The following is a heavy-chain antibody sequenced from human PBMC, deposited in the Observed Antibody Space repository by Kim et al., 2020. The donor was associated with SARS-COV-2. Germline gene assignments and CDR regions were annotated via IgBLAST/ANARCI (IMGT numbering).Heavy chain of an antibody. Sequence: GGSLRLSCAASGFNFGEYAMHWVRQRPGKGLEWVSGINRDSGIIGYGDSVKGRVTVSRDNPKNSLYLEMNSLTPEDTAFYYCVNGGWARDGYNFRSDWYFDLWGRGTLVTVSS. CDR1: GFNFGEYA. CDR3: VNGGWARDGYNFRSDWYFDL. V-gene: IGHV3-9*01. D-gene: IGHD5-12*01. J-gene: IGHJ2*01. CDR2: INRDSGII.